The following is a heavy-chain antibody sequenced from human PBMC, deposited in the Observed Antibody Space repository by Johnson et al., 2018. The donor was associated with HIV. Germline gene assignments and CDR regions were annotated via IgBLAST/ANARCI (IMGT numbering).Heavy chain of an antibody. J-gene: IGHJ3*02. Sequence: VQLVESGGGVVRPGGSLRLSCAASGFTFDDYGMSWVRQAPGKGLEWASGINWNGGSTGYADSVKGRFTISRDNSKNTFYLQMNSLTAEDTAVYFCARGGPLTMVQDALDTWGQGTMVIVSA. CDR3: ARGGPLTMVQDALDT. V-gene: IGHV3-20*04. CDR2: INWNGGST. D-gene: IGHD3-10*01. CDR1: GFTFDDYG.